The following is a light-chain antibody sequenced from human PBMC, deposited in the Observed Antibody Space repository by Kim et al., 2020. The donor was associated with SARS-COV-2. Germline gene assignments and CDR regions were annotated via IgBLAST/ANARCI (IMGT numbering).Light chain of an antibody. Sequence: GQRVTISCTGSSSNIGAGYDVHWYQQLPGTAPKLLIYGNSNRPSGVPDRLSGSKSGTSASLAITGLQAEDEADYYCQSYDSSLSVVFGGGTQLTVL. V-gene: IGLV1-40*01. CDR1: SSNIGAGYD. CDR2: GNS. J-gene: IGLJ7*01. CDR3: QSYDSSLSVV.